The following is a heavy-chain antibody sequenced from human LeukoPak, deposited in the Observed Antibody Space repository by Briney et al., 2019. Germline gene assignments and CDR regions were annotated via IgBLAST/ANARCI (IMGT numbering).Heavy chain of an antibody. CDR3: ATTTIRLGY. CDR1: GGSISSGGYS. V-gene: IGHV4-30-4*07. CDR2: IYHSGIA. Sequence: PSETLSLTCAVSGGSISSGGYSWSWIRQPPEKGLEWIGYIYHSGIAYYNPSLKSRLTMSVDTTKNQFSLKVSSVTAADTAVYYCATTTIRLGYWGQGTLVTVSS. J-gene: IGHJ4*02. D-gene: IGHD1-26*01.